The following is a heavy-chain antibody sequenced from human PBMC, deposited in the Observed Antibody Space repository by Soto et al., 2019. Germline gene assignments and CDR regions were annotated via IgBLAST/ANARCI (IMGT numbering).Heavy chain of an antibody. CDR3: ARAYRPYIITSQNIVPSGPYYFDY. Sequence: VASVKVSCKASGYTFTGYYMHWVRQAPGQGLEWMGWINPNSGGTNYAQKFQGWVTMTRDTSISTAYMELSRLRSDDTAVYYCARAYRPYIITSQNIVPSGPYYFDYWGQGTLVTVSS. CDR2: INPNSGGT. V-gene: IGHV1-2*04. CDR1: GYTFTGYY. D-gene: IGHD3-10*01. J-gene: IGHJ4*02.